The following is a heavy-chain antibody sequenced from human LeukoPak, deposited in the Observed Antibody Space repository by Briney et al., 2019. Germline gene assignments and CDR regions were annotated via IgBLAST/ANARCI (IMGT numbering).Heavy chain of an antibody. Sequence: GGSLRLSCAASGFTFSSYAMSWVRQAPGKGLEWVSAISGSGGSTYYADSVKGRFTISRDNSKNTLYPQMNSLRAEDTAVYYCAKALALGYCSSTSCYTYYYGMDVWGQGTTVTVSS. V-gene: IGHV3-23*01. CDR2: ISGSGGST. CDR1: GFTFSSYA. D-gene: IGHD2-2*02. CDR3: AKALALGYCSSTSCYTYYYGMDV. J-gene: IGHJ6*02.